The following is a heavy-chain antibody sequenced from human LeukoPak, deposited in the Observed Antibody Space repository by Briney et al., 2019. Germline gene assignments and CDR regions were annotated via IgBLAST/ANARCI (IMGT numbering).Heavy chain of an antibody. CDR1: GFTFDDYG. V-gene: IGHV3-20*04. CDR3: ARYSSGWYYYYYMDV. CDR2: INWNGGST. D-gene: IGHD6-19*01. J-gene: IGHJ6*03. Sequence: AGGSLRLSCAASGFTFDDYGMSWVRQAPGRGLEWVSGINWNGGSTGYADSVKGRFTISRDNAKNSLYLQMNSLRAEDTALYYCARYSSGWYYYYYMDVWGKGTTDTVSS.